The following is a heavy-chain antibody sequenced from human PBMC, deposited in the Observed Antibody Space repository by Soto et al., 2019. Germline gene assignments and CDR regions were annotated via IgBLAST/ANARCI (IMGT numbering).Heavy chain of an antibody. D-gene: IGHD3-10*01. CDR3: AKDLLAGSGSYSVHYYYGMDV. CDR2: ISYDGSNK. V-gene: IGHV3-30*18. J-gene: IGHJ6*02. Sequence: HPGGSLRLSCAASGFTFSSYGMHWVRQAPGKGLEWVAVISYDGSNKYYADSVKGRFTISRDNSKNTLYLQMNSLRAEDTAVYYCAKDLLAGSGSYSVHYYYGMDVWGQGTTVTVSS. CDR1: GFTFSSYG.